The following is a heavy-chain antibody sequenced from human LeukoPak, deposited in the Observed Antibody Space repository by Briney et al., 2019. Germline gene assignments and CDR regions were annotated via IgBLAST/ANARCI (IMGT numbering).Heavy chain of an antibody. CDR1: GFTFSSYG. Sequence: GGSLRLSCAASGFTFSSYGMHWVRQAPGKGLEWVAVISYDGSNKYYADSVKGRFTISRDNSKNTLYLQMNSLRAEDTAVYYCAKDAARDEYYFDYWGQGTLVTVSS. CDR2: ISYDGSNK. D-gene: IGHD6-6*01. J-gene: IGHJ4*02. CDR3: AKDAARDEYYFDY. V-gene: IGHV3-30*18.